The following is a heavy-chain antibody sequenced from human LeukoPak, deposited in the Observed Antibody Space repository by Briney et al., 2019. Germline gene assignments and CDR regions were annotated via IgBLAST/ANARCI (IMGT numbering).Heavy chain of an antibody. CDR3: ARDLNV. Sequence: PGGSLRLSCAASGFAVSGNYMSWVRQAPGKGLEWVSLMSSGGDINYVDSVKGRFTISRHNSKNTLDLQVDSLRAEDTAVYYCARDLNVWGQGTLVTVSS. D-gene: IGHD3-9*01. CDR1: GFAVSGNY. V-gene: IGHV3-53*04. J-gene: IGHJ4*02. CDR2: MSSGGDI.